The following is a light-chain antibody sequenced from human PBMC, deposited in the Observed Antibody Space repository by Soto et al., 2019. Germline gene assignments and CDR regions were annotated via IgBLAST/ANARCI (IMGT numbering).Light chain of an antibody. J-gene: IGKJ4*01. CDR1: QSVSSN. V-gene: IGKV3-15*01. Sequence: EIVMTQSPATLSVSPGERATLSCRASQSVSSNSAWYQQKPGQAPRLLIYGASTRATGIPARFSGSGSGTEFTLTISSLQSEDFAVYYCQQYNNWPITFGGGTKVDIK. CDR3: QQYNNWPIT. CDR2: GAS.